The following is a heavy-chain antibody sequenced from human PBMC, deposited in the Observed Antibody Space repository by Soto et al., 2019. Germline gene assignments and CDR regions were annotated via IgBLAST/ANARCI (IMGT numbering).Heavy chain of an antibody. Sequence: QVQLVESGGGVVQPGRSLRLSCAASGFTFSRFGLHWVRQAPGKGLEWVAVISYDGRNKYYADSVKGRFTISRDNSNNILYLQMNSLRAGDTAVYYCARADYGDDYRGIWGQGTLVTVSS. CDR1: GFTFSRFG. V-gene: IGHV3-30*04. J-gene: IGHJ4*02. D-gene: IGHD4-17*01. CDR3: ARADYGDDYRGI. CDR2: ISYDGRNK.